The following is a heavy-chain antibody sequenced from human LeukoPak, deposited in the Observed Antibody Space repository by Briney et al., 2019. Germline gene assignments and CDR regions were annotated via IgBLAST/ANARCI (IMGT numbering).Heavy chain of an antibody. CDR2: INSDGSLT. Sequence: GGSLRLSCAASGFTFSSYWMHWVRQAPGKGLVWVSRINSDGSLTSYADSVRGRFTISRDNAKNTLYLQMNSLRDEDTAVYHCTRVFFDCSTTSCVKSGFDPWGQGTLVTVSS. CDR1: GFTFSSYW. J-gene: IGHJ5*02. V-gene: IGHV3-74*01. D-gene: IGHD2-2*01. CDR3: TRVFFDCSTTSCVKSGFDP.